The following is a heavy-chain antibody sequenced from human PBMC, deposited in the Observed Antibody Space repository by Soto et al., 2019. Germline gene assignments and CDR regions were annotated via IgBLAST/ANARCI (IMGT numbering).Heavy chain of an antibody. CDR2: IIPIFGTA. CDR1: GGTFSSYA. Sequence: QVQLVQSGAEVKKPGSSVKVSCKASGGTFSSYAISWVRQAPGQGLEWMGGIIPIFGTANYAQKFQGRVTITADKSQSTVYMGLSSLRSEDTSVYYCARGEGGYSRHDAFDIWGQGTMVTVSS. D-gene: IGHD5-18*01. CDR3: ARGEGGYSRHDAFDI. V-gene: IGHV1-69*06. J-gene: IGHJ3*02.